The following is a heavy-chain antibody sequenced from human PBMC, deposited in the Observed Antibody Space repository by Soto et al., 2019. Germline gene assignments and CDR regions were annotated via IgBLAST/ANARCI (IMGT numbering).Heavy chain of an antibody. V-gene: IGHV1-69*06. CDR3: ARRELLNSNWFDP. CDR2: IIPIFGTA. D-gene: IGHD1-26*01. J-gene: IGHJ5*02. Sequence: SVKVSCKASGGTFSSYAISWVRQAPGQGLEWMGGIIPIFGTANYAQKFQGRVTITADKSTSTAYMELSSLRSEDTAVYYCARRELLNSNWFDPWGQGTLVTVSS. CDR1: GGTFSSYA.